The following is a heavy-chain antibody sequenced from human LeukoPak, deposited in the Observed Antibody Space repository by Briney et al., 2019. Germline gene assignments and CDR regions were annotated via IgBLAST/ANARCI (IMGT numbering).Heavy chain of an antibody. V-gene: IGHV4-34*01. Sequence: SETLSLTCAVYGGSFSGYFWSWFRQPPGKGLEWIGEINRSGSTNYNSSLSLKSRVTISVDTSKNQFSLKLSSVTAANTAVYYCAVSAAALFDPWGQGTLVTVSS. CDR3: AVSAAALFDP. CDR1: GGSFSGYF. CDR2: INRSGST. J-gene: IGHJ5*02. D-gene: IGHD6-6*01.